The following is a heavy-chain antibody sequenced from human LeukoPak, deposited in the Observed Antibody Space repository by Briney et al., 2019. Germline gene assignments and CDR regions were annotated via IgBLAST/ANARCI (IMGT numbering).Heavy chain of an antibody. CDR2: IYPGNSHT. CDR3: AKFHATWYGDT. D-gene: IGHD6-13*01. V-gene: IGHV5-51*01. Sequence: GGSLKIPCQGSGYNFATYWIVWVRQMPGKGREWMGIIYPGNSHTRYSPSFQGQVTISADTSISTAYLHWSSLQSSDTAMYYCAKFHATWYGDTWGQGTLVTVSS. J-gene: IGHJ4*02. CDR1: GYNFATYW.